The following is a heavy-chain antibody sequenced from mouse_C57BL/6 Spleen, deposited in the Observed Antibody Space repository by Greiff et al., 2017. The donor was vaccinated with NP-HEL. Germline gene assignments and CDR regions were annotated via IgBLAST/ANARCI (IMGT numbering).Heavy chain of an antibody. Sequence: QVQLQQPGAELVKPGASVKMSCKASGYTFTSYWITWVKQRPGQGLEWIGDLYPGSGSTNYNEKFKSKATLTVDTSSSTAYMQLSSLTSEDSAVYYCARGNGNRGNYFDYWGQGTTLTVSS. J-gene: IGHJ2*01. CDR1: GYTFTSYW. CDR3: ARGNGNRGNYFDY. D-gene: IGHD2-1*01. CDR2: LYPGSGST. V-gene: IGHV1-55*01.